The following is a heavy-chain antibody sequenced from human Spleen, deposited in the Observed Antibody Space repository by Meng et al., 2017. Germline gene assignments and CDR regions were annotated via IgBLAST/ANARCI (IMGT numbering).Heavy chain of an antibody. D-gene: IGHD3-3*01. CDR1: GGSFGAYY. CDR3: ARVILLRRMDV. V-gene: IGHV4-34*01. J-gene: IGHJ6*02. CDR2: INHSGTT. Sequence: SETLSLTCAVYGGSFGAYYWSWIRQTPGRGLEGIGEINHSGTTNYNPSLKSRVTISVDTSKNQFSLNLSSVTAADTAVYYCARVILLRRMDVWGQGTTVTVSS.